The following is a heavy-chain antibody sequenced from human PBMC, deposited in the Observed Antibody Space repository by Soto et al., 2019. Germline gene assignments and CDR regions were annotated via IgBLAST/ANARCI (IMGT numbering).Heavy chain of an antibody. V-gene: IGHV3-53*02. D-gene: IGHD3-3*01. Sequence: EEQLVETGGGLIQPGGSLRLSCAVSGFTVIRDYMNWVRQAPGKGLEWVSVIYSGGTTYHADSVKGRFTISRDNYCNTLFLQMHSLRAEDTAMYYCARSTEWNAFDLWGQGTMVNVSS. CDR2: IYSGGTT. CDR3: ARSTEWNAFDL. CDR1: GFTVIRDY. J-gene: IGHJ3*01.